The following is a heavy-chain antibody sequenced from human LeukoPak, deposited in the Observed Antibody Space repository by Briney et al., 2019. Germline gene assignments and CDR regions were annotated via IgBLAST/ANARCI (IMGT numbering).Heavy chain of an antibody. D-gene: IGHD2-15*01. CDR1: GYSISSGYY. J-gene: IGHJ5*02. CDR3: ARMGIVVVAATPSLFDP. CDR2: IYHSGST. Sequence: PSKTLSLTCAVSGYSISSGYYWGWIRQPPGKGLEWIGSIYHSGSTYYNPSLKSRVTISVDTSKNQFSLKLSSVTAADTAVYYCARMGIVVVAATPSLFDPWGQGTLVTVSS. V-gene: IGHV4-38-2*01.